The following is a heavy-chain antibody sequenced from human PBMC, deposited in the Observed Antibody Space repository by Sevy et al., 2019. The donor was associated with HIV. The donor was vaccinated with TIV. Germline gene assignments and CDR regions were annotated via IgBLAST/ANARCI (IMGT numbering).Heavy chain of an antibody. CDR1: GFTFSRYC. CDR3: ARDRDTAMVHDY. J-gene: IGHJ4*02. Sequence: GGSLRLSCAASGFTFSRYCMHWVRQAPGKGLVWVSRINSDGSSTSYADSVKGRFTISKDNAKNTLYLQMNSLRAEDTAVYYCARDRDTAMVHDYWGQGTLVTVSS. V-gene: IGHV3-74*01. D-gene: IGHD5-18*01. CDR2: INSDGSST.